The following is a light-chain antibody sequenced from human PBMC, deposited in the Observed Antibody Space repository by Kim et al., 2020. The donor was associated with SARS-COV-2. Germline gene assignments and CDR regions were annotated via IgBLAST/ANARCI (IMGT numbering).Light chain of an antibody. V-gene: IGKV1-5*03. CDR2: KAS. CDR3: QQYHTYLT. J-gene: IGKJ5*01. CDR1: QSINSW. Sequence: DIQMTQSPSTLSASVGDRVTITCRASQSINSWLAWYHQKPGKAPKLLFHKASSLESGVPSRFSGSGSGTEFTLTISSLQPDDFATYYCQQYHTYLTFGQGTRLEIK.